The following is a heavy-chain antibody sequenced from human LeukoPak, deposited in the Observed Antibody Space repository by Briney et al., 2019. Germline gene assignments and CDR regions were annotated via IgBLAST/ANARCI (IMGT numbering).Heavy chain of an antibody. CDR2: IYTSGST. V-gene: IGHV4-61*02. D-gene: IGHD3-22*01. CDR1: GGSISSGSYY. Sequence: SQTLSLTCTVSGGSISSGSYYWRWIRQPAGKGLEWIGRIYTSGSTNYNPSLKSRVTISVDTSQNQFSLKLSSVTAADTAVYYCAREYYYDSSGPGDYFDYWGQGTLVTVSS. CDR3: AREYYYDSSGPGDYFDY. J-gene: IGHJ4*02.